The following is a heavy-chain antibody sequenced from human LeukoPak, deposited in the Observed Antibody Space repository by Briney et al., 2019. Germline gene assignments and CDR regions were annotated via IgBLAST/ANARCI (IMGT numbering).Heavy chain of an antibody. J-gene: IGHJ4*02. CDR3: ARDPTTEETVPYYFDD. D-gene: IGHD4-23*01. CDR2: INHRGGT. V-gene: IGHV4-34*01. CDR1: GGSFIGYH. Sequence: SETLSLTCAVSGGSFIGYHWSWIRQFPGKGLEWIAEINHRGGTNYNPSLKSRVTISVDTSKNQFSLKFRSVTAADTAVYYCARDPTTEETVPYYFDDWGQGTLVTVSS.